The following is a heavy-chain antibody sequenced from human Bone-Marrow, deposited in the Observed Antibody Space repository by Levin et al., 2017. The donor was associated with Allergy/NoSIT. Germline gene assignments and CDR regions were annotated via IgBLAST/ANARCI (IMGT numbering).Heavy chain of an antibody. V-gene: IGHV3-23*01. J-gene: IGHJ6*02. CDR3: AKHLFGGSSSSYYAMDV. Sequence: GGSLRLSCAASGFTFSSFAMSWVRQAPGKGLEWVSGISANGDTTYYADSVQGRFTISRDDSKNTLYLQVNSLRAEDTPISYCAKHLFGGSSSSYYAMDVWGRGTTVTVSS. CDR1: GFTFSSFA. D-gene: IGHD3-16*01. CDR2: ISANGDTT.